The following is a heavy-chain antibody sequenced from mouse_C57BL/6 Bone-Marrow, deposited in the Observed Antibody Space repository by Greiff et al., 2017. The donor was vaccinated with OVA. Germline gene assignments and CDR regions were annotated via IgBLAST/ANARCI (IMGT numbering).Heavy chain of an antibody. CDR1: GFNIPNTY. D-gene: IGHD4-1*02. CDR3: ARARFQLDD. CDR2: IDPANGNP. Sequence: VQLQQSVAELVRPGASVKLSCTASGFNIPNTYMHWVKQRPEQGLEWIGRIDPANGNPKYAPKCQGKATITSYTTSNTAYLQLSTLTSDDTSFYYCARARFQLDDWGQGTTLTVSS. V-gene: IGHV14-3*01. J-gene: IGHJ2*01.